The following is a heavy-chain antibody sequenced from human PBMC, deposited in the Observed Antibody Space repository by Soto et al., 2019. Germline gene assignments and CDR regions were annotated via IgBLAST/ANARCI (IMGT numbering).Heavy chain of an antibody. D-gene: IGHD6-13*01. J-gene: IGHJ4*02. V-gene: IGHV3-23*01. CDR1: GFTFNNYA. Sequence: EVQLLESGGALLQPGGSLRLSCAASGFTFNNYAMTWVRQAPGKGLEWVSSVRDSGGGTYYADSVKGRSTISRDNSDNTLNLQMNDLRAEDTAVYYCAKCGAEQLVRVFFESWGQGTLVTVSS. CDR2: VRDSGGGT. CDR3: AKCGAEQLVRVFFES.